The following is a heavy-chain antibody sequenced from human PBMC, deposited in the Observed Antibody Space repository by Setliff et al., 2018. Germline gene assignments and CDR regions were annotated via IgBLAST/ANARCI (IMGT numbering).Heavy chain of an antibody. CDR3: ARAPGTVVVPASRSAFDI. V-gene: IGHV1-3*01. CDR2: INAANGNT. Sequence: ASVKVSCKASGYTFTSYGVHWVRQAPGQRLEWMGWINAANGNTKYSQKFQGRVTITRDTSASTAYMEVRSLRSDDTAVYYCARAPGTVVVPASRSAFDIWGQGTMVTVSS. CDR1: GYTFTSYG. D-gene: IGHD2-2*01. J-gene: IGHJ3*02.